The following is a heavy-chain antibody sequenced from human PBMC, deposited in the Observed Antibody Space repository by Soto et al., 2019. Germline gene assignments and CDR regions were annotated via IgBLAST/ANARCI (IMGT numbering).Heavy chain of an antibody. CDR3: AREVVALENCFDP. CDR2: IYPGDSDT. J-gene: IGHJ5*02. Sequence: PGESLKISCKGSGYRFTNYWIGWVRQMPGKGLEWMGIIYPGDSDTRYSPSFQGQVTISADKSTSTAYLQWSSLKASDTAMYYCAREVVALENCFDPWGQGTLVTVSS. D-gene: IGHD2-15*01. V-gene: IGHV5-51*01. CDR1: GYRFTNYW.